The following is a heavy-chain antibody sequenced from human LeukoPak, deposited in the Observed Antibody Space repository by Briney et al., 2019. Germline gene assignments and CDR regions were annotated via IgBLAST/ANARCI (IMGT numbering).Heavy chain of an antibody. Sequence: GGSQRLSCVASEFIFSNYGMSWVRQAPGKGLEWVSAISASGGRTNYADSVKGRFTISRDNSKNTLYLQMNSLRAEDTAIYYCAKVAPLGDGDYWYFDLWGRGTLVTVSS. CDR3: AKVAPLGDGDYWYFDL. D-gene: IGHD4-17*01. J-gene: IGHJ2*01. V-gene: IGHV3-23*01. CDR1: EFIFSNYG. CDR2: ISASGGRT.